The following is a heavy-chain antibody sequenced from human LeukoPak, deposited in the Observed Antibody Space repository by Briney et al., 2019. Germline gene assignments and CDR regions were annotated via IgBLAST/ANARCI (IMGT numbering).Heavy chain of an antibody. J-gene: IGHJ4*02. CDR3: ARGGVGTLLFDY. D-gene: IGHD2-21*02. CDR2: INHSGST. CDR1: GGSFSGYY. Sequence: SETLSLTCAVYGGSFSGYYWGWIRQPPGKGLEWIGEINHSGSTNYNPSLKSRVTISVDTSKNQFSLKLSSVTAADTAVYYCARGGVGTLLFDYWGQGTLVTVSS. V-gene: IGHV4-34*01.